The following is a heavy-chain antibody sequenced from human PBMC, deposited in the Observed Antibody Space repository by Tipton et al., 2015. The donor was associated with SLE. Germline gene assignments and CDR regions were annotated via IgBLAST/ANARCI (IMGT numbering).Heavy chain of an antibody. V-gene: IGHV3-30-3*01. CDR3: ARPDVGSGYYYYMDV. D-gene: IGHD1-14*01. CDR2: ISYDGSNK. CDR1: GFTFSSYA. Sequence: SLRLSCAASGFTFSSYAMHWVRQAPGKGLEWVAVISYDGSNKYYADSVKGRFTISRDNSKNTLYLQMNSLRAEDTAVYYCARPDVGSGYYYYMDVWGKGTTDTVSS. J-gene: IGHJ6*03.